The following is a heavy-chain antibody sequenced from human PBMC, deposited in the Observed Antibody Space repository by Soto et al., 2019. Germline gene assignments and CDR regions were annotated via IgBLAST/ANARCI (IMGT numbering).Heavy chain of an antibody. J-gene: IGHJ6*02. CDR1: GFPLKSYP. CDR2: ISGSEGTK. CDR3: ARDTYDGFLYGMDV. Sequence: GGSLRLSCAASGFPLKSYPVSWVRRAPGKGLEWVSAISGSEGTKYYADSLRGRLTVSRDNSKNTLYLQMNNLRAEDTAVYYYARDTYDGFLYGMDVWGQGTTVTVSS. D-gene: IGHD3-10*01. V-gene: IGHV3-23*01.